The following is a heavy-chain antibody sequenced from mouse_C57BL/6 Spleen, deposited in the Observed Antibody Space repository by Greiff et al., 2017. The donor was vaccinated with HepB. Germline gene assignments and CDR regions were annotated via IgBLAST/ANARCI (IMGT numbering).Heavy chain of an antibody. Sequence: EVKVEESGGGLVQPGGSMKLSCVASGFTLSNYWMNWVRQSPEKGLEWVAQIRLKSDNYATHYAESVKGRFTISRDDSKSSVYLQMNNLRAEDTGIYYCTGGVRYFAYWGQGTLVTVSA. J-gene: IGHJ3*01. V-gene: IGHV6-3*01. CDR1: GFTLSNYW. CDR3: TGGVRYFAY. D-gene: IGHD1-1*01. CDR2: IRLKSDNYAT.